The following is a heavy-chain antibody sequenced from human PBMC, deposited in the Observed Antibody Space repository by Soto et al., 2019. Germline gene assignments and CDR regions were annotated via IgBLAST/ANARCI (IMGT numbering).Heavy chain of an antibody. CDR3: ARPGRGHDYSNRFDY. D-gene: IGHD4-4*01. CDR1: GGTFSSYA. Sequence: QVQLVQSGAEVQKPGSSVKVSCKASGGTFSSYAISWVRQAPGQGLEWMGGIIPIFGTANYAQKFQGRVTITAEESTSTAYMELSSLRYEDTAVYYCARPGRGHDYSNRFDYWGQGTLVTVFS. CDR2: IIPIFGTA. V-gene: IGHV1-69*01. J-gene: IGHJ4*02.